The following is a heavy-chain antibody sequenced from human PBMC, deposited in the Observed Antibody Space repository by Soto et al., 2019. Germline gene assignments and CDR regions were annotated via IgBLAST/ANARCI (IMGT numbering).Heavy chain of an antibody. CDR1: GGSFSGYY. V-gene: IGHV4-34*01. CDR2: INHSGST. J-gene: IGHJ5*02. Sequence: SETLSLTCAVYGGSFSGYYWSWIRQPPGKGLEWIGEINHSGSTNYNPSLKSRVTISVDTSKNQFSLKLSSVTAADTAVYYCARGTWLLPYTWFDPWGQGTLVTVSS. CDR3: ARGTWLLPYTWFDP. D-gene: IGHD3-22*01.